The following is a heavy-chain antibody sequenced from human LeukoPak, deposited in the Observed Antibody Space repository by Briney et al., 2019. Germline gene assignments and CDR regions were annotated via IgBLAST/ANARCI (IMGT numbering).Heavy chain of an antibody. Sequence: GGSLRLSCAASGFTFSNYWMHWVRPTPGKGLVWVSRIISDGSSTSYADSVKGRFTISRDNAKNTLYLQMNSLRAEDTAVYYCTRDGSLPDYWGQGTLVTVSS. J-gene: IGHJ4*02. CDR3: TRDGSLPDY. CDR2: IISDGSST. CDR1: GFTFSNYW. V-gene: IGHV3-74*01.